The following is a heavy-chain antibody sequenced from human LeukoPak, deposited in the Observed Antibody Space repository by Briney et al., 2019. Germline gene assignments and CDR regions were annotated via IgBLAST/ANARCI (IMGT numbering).Heavy chain of an antibody. D-gene: IGHD6-25*01. CDR3: ASSVIGALGPHY. J-gene: IGHJ4*02. Sequence: SETLSLPCAVYGGSFSGYYWSWIRQPPEKGLEWMGEINHSGSTNYSPSLKSRVTISADTSKNQFSLQLSSVTAADTAVYYCASSVIGALGPHYWGQGTLVTVSS. V-gene: IGHV4-34*01. CDR1: GGSFSGYY. CDR2: INHSGST.